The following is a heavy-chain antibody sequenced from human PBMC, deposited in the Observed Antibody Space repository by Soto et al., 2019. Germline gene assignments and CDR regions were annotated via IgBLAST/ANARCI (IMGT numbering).Heavy chain of an antibody. Sequence: GGSLRLSCAASGFTFDDYAMHWVRQAPGKGLEWVSGISWNSGSIGYADSVKGRFTISRDNAKNSLYLQMNSLRAEDTALYYCAKGNWNDGFNWFDPWGQGTLVTVSS. CDR1: GFTFDDYA. D-gene: IGHD1-1*01. CDR2: ISWNSGSI. V-gene: IGHV3-9*01. CDR3: AKGNWNDGFNWFDP. J-gene: IGHJ5*02.